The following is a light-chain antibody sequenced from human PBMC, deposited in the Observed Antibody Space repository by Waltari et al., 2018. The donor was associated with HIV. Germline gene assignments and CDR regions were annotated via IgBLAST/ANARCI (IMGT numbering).Light chain of an antibody. V-gene: IGKV4-1*01. Sequence: DIVMSQSPDSLAVSLGERATINCKSSQNIFYATDNENCLGWFQQKPAQPHKLLIRGASARESGFPDRFSGSGSETDFTLTIRSLQAEDAAVYYCQQYFSNPWTFGQGTKVEIK. J-gene: IGKJ1*01. CDR1: QNIFYATDNENC. CDR2: GAS. CDR3: QQYFSNPWT.